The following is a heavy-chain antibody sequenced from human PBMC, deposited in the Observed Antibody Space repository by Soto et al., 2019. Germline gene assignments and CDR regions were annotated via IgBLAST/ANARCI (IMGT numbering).Heavy chain of an antibody. CDR1: GYTFTSYG. CDR3: VRVAIILVRGVSFYYYYGMDV. CDR2: ISAYNGNT. D-gene: IGHD3-10*01. Sequence: ASVKVSCKASGYTFTSYGISWVRQAPGQGLEWMGWISAYNGNTNYAQRLQGRVTMTTDTSTSTAYMELRSLRSDDTAVYYFVRVAIILVRGVSFYYYYGMDVWGKGTTVTVSS. J-gene: IGHJ6*04. V-gene: IGHV1-18*01.